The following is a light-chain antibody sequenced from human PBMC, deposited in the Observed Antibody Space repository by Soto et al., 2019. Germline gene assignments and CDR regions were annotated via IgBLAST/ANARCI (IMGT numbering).Light chain of an antibody. Sequence: DIQMTQSPSTLSASIGDRVTITCRASQSFSSWLAWYQQKPGKAPKLLIYKTSSLESGVPSRFSDSASGTEFTLTISSLQPDDFATYYCQQYSSPPWTFGQGTEVEIK. CDR2: KTS. J-gene: IGKJ1*01. CDR1: QSFSSW. V-gene: IGKV1-5*03. CDR3: QQYSSPPWT.